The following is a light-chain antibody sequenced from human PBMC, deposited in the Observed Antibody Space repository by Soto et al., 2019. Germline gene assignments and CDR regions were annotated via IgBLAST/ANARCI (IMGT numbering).Light chain of an antibody. J-gene: IGKJ5*01. CDR1: QSLSSIY. CDR3: QQYGSLPRIT. Sequence: EIVLTQSPGTLSLSPGERATLACRASQSLSSIYLAWYQQKPGQAPRLLIYGASSRATGIPDRFSGSGSGTDFTLTISRLEPEVFAVYYCQQYGSLPRITFGQGTRLEIK. CDR2: GAS. V-gene: IGKV3-20*01.